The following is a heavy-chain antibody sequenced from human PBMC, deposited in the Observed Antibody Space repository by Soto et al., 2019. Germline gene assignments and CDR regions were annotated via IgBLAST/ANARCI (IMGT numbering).Heavy chain of an antibody. CDR1: GGSISGSSYS. CDR3: ARQIYDSSGYYYAY. CDR2: IYSLGNT. D-gene: IGHD3-22*01. Sequence: QMQLQESGPGLVKPSETLSLTCTVSGGSISGSSYSWGWIRQPPGQGLEWLGTIYSLGNTYYNPSLKSRVTISVDKSKSQLFLKLSSVTAPDTAVYYCARQIYDSSGYYYAYWGQGTLVTVSS. J-gene: IGHJ4*02. V-gene: IGHV4-39*01.